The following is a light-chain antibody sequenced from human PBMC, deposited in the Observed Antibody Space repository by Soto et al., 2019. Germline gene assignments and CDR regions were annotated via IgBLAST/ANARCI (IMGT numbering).Light chain of an antibody. V-gene: IGKV3-15*01. CDR1: LSVSSD. CDR2: GAS. J-gene: IGKJ5*01. CDR3: QHYNNWPIT. Sequence: EIVITQSPATLSVSPGERATLSCRASLSVSSDLAWYQQKPGQAPRLLIYGASTTAAGVPARFSGSGSGTDFTLTISSLQSEDFAVYYCQHYNNWPITFGQGTRLEIK.